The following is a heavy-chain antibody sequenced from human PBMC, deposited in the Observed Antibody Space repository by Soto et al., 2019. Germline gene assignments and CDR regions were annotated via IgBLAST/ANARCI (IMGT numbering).Heavy chain of an antibody. D-gene: IGHD6-19*01. CDR3: ARDIKDSSGSYSDY. V-gene: IGHV4-59*01. CDR1: GGSISSYY. J-gene: IGHJ4*02. Sequence: SETLSLTCTVSGGSISSYYWSWIRQPPGKGLEWIGYIYYSGSTNYNPSLKSRVTISVDTSKNQFSLKLGSVTAADTAVYYCARDIKDSSGSYSDYWGQGTLVTVSS. CDR2: IYYSGST.